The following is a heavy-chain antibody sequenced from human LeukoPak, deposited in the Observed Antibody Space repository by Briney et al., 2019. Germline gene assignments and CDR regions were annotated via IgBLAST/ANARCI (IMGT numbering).Heavy chain of an antibody. J-gene: IGHJ6*03. V-gene: IGHV4-59*12. D-gene: IGHD2-2*01. CDR1: GGSISSYY. CDR3: ARGRTGYHLLPTKKDYSYYYVDV. CDR2: IYHSGKT. Sequence: SETLSLTCTVSGGSISSYYWSWIRQPPGKGLEWIGSIYHSGKTYYNPSLENRVTISVDTSKNQFSLKLSSVTAADTAVYYCARGRTGYHLLPTKKDYSYYYVDVWDKGTTVTVSS.